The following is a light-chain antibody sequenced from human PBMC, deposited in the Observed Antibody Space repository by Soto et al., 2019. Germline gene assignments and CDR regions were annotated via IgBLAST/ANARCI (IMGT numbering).Light chain of an antibody. CDR1: QDINNW. V-gene: IGKV1-12*01. Sequence: DIQMTQSPSSVSASVGDRVTITCRASQDINNWLAWYQQKPGKAPKLLIYAASTLQSGVPSRFSGSASGTDFTLSISSLQPEDFATYSCQQANSFQLTFGGGTRVQIK. J-gene: IGKJ4*01. CDR2: AAS. CDR3: QQANSFQLT.